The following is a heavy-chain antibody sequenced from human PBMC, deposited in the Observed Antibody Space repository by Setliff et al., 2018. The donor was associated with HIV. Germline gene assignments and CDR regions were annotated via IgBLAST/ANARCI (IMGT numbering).Heavy chain of an antibody. V-gene: IGHV1-18*01. Sequence: ASVKVSCKTSGYTFTHYAVSWVRQAPGQGLEWMGWISTYNGNTNYALKLQGRVTMTTDTSTSTAYMEMRSLRSDDTAVYYCARQRMTGSTFDFDYWGQGTLVTVSS. J-gene: IGHJ4*02. CDR3: ARQRMTGSTFDFDY. CDR2: ISTYNGNT. CDR1: GYTFTHYA. D-gene: IGHD1-7*01.